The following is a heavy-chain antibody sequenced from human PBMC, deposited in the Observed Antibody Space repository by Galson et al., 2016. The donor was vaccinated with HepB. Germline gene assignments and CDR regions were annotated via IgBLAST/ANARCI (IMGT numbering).Heavy chain of an antibody. Sequence: SLRLSCAASGFTFSNYAMSWVRQAPGKALEWVSAISGSGGSTYYADSVQGRFTISRDNSKNTQLLQLNTLRADYTVAYYCGVGQDEMPTFFDFWGQGALVTVSS. CDR1: GFTFSNYA. V-gene: IGHV3-23*01. D-gene: IGHD3-16*01. J-gene: IGHJ4*02. CDR3: GVGQDEMPTFFDF. CDR2: ISGSGGST.